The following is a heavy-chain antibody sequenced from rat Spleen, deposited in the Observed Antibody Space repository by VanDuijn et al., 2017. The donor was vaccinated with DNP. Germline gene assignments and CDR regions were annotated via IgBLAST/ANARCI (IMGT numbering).Heavy chain of an antibody. Sequence: EVQLVESGGDLVQPGRSLKLSCAASEFTFNNYWMNWIRQVPGKGLEWVASITSSGGSIYYPDSVKGRFTISRDDAKNTLYLQMNSLRSEDTATYYCAARYSSSWFAYWGQGTLVTVSS. J-gene: IGHJ3*01. CDR3: AARYSSSWFAY. CDR2: ITSSGGSI. V-gene: IGHV5-31*01. D-gene: IGHD1-2*01. CDR1: EFTFNNYW.